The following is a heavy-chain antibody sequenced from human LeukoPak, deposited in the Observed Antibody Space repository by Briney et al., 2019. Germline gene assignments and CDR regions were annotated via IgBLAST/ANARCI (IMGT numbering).Heavy chain of an antibody. V-gene: IGHV1-18*04. CDR2: ISAYNGNT. D-gene: IGHD3-10*01. Sequence: ASVKVSCKASGYTFTSYGISWVRQAPVQGLEWMGWISAYNGNTNYAQRLQGRVTMTTDTSTSTAYMELRSLRSDDTAVYYCAREGYYYGSGSYQGDYWGQGTLVTVSS. CDR1: GYTFTSYG. J-gene: IGHJ4*02. CDR3: AREGYYYGSGSYQGDY.